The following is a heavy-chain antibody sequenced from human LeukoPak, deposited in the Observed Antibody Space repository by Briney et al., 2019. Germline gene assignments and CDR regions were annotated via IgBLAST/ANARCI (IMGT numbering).Heavy chain of an antibody. CDR3: ARGEPLITIFGVVIIAPLDY. Sequence: ASVKVSCKASGYTFTSYGISWVRQAPGQGLEWMGGIIPIFGTANYAQKFQGRVTITADKSTSTAYMELSSLRSEDTAVYYCARGEPLITIFGVVIIAPLDYWGQGTLVTVSS. J-gene: IGHJ4*02. V-gene: IGHV1-69*06. CDR2: IIPIFGTA. CDR1: GYTFTSYG. D-gene: IGHD3-3*01.